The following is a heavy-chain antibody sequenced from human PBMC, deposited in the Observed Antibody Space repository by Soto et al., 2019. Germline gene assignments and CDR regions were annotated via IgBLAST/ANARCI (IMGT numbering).Heavy chain of an antibody. CDR2: ISAYNGNT. Sequence: GASVKVSCKASGYTFTSYGISWVRQAPGQGLEWMGWISAYNGNTNYAQKLQGRVTMTTDTSTSTAYMELRSLRSDDTAVYYCARAVSCSSNSCYDTYYYYYGMDVWGQGTTVTVSS. CDR3: ARAVSCSSNSCYDTYYYYYGMDV. J-gene: IGHJ6*02. V-gene: IGHV1-18*01. CDR1: GYTFTSYG. D-gene: IGHD2-2*01.